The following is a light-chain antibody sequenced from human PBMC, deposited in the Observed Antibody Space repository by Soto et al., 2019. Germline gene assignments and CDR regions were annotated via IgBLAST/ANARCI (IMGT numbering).Light chain of an antibody. J-gene: IGKJ3*01. Sequence: EIVLTQSPGTLSFSPGERATLTCRASQSVSSSYLAWYQQKPGQAPRLLIYGASSRATGIPDRFSGSGSGTDFTLTISRLEPEDFAVYYCQQYGSAPLTFGHGTKVDIK. CDR3: QQYGSAPLT. V-gene: IGKV3-20*01. CDR1: QSVSSSY. CDR2: GAS.